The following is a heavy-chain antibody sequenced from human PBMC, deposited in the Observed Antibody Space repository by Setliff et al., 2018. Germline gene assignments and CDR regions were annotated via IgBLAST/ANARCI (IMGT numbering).Heavy chain of an antibody. J-gene: IGHJ3*02. CDR2: IYTSGST. V-gene: IGHV4-4*07. D-gene: IGHD1-26*01. CDR1: GGSISNYY. CDR3: ARKGISALSGAFDM. Sequence: NPSETLSLTCTVSGGSISNYYWSRIRQPAGKGLEWIGRIYTSGSTNYNPSLKSRVTMSVDTSKNQFSLKLSSVTAADTAVYYCARKGISALSGAFDMWGQGTMVTVSS.